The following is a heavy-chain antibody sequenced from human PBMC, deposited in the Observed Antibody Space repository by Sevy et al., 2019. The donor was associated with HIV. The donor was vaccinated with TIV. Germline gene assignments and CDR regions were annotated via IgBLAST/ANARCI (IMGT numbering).Heavy chain of an antibody. CDR3: ARDKSLDTYYYDISGP. Sequence: GGSLRLSCATSGFTFSDYIMNWVRQAPGKGLEWVASISSGGSYIFYADSVKGRFTISRDNAERSLNLQMNRLRAEDTAVYYCARDKSLDTYYYDISGPWGQGTVVTVSS. CDR2: ISSGGSYI. D-gene: IGHD3-22*01. V-gene: IGHV3-21*01. J-gene: IGHJ5*02. CDR1: GFTFSDYI.